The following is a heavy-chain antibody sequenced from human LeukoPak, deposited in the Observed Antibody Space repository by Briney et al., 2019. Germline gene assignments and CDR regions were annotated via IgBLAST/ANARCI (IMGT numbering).Heavy chain of an antibody. V-gene: IGHV3-7*01. D-gene: IGHD2-21*01. J-gene: IGHJ4*02. CDR2: IKEDGSEK. CDR1: GFTFSNYW. CDR3: TRDNRYYY. Sequence: GGSLRLSCAASGFTFSNYWMRWVRQAPGKGLEWVANIKEDGSEKYYEDSVQGRFTISRDNAKNLVYLQMNSLRAEDTAVYYCTRDNRYYYWGQGTVVTVSS.